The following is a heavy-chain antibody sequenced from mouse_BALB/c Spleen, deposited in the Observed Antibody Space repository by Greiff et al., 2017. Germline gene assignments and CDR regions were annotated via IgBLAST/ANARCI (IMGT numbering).Heavy chain of an antibody. CDR3: NAYYGSSYVY. J-gene: IGHJ2*01. V-gene: IGHV14-4*02. D-gene: IGHD1-1*01. Sequence: EVQLQESGAELVRSGASVKLSCTASGFNFKDYYMHWVKQRPEQGLEWIGWIDPGNGDTEYAPKFQGKATMTADTSSNTAYLQLSSLTSEDTAVYYCNAYYGSSYVYWGQGTTLTVSS. CDR2: IDPGNGDT. CDR1: GFNFKDYY.